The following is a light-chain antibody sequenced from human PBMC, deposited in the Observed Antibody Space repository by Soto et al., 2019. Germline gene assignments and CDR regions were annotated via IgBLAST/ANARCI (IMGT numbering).Light chain of an antibody. CDR1: QSVRSN. Sequence: EIVMTQSPATLSASQWERATLSCRASQSVRSNLAWYQQKPGQAPKLLIYGASSRATGIPDRFSGSGSGTDFTLTINRLEPEDFAVYYCQQYGGMWTFGQGTRLEIK. CDR2: GAS. CDR3: QQYGGMWT. J-gene: IGKJ5*01. V-gene: IGKV3-20*01.